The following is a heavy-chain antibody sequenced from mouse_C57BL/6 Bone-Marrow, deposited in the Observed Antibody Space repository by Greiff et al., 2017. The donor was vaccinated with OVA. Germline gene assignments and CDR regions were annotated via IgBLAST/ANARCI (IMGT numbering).Heavy chain of an antibody. CDR2: IDPSDSYT. Sequence: VQLQQPGAELVKPGASVKLSCKASGYTFTSYWMQWVKQRPGQGLEWIGEIDPSDSYTNYNQKFKGKATLTVDTSSSTAYMQLSSLTAEDSAVYYCARTAQATVPYYYAMDYWGQGTSVTVSS. CDR1: GYTFTSYW. V-gene: IGHV1-50*01. D-gene: IGHD3-2*02. CDR3: ARTAQATVPYYYAMDY. J-gene: IGHJ4*01.